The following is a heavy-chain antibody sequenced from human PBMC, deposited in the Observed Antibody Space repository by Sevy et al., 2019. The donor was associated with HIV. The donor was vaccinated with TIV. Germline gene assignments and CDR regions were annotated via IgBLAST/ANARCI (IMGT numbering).Heavy chain of an antibody. CDR2: LSFGCGEI. V-gene: IGHV3-23*01. J-gene: IGHJ4*02. D-gene: IGHD2-8*01. CDR3: AREGCTKPHDY. Sequence: GSLRLSCAASGFAYSKNSMSWARQPPGKGLEWVSTLSFGCGEINYADSVKGRFTISRDNSKSSVYLQMNNLRPEDTAVYYCAREGCTKPHDYWGQGTLVTVS. CDR1: GFAYSKNS.